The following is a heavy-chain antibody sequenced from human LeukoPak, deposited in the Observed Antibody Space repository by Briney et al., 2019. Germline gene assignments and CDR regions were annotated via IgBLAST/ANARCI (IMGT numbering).Heavy chain of an antibody. D-gene: IGHD3-10*01. V-gene: IGHV4-61*02. CDR2: IYTSGST. Sequence: TLSLTCTVSGGSISSGSYYWSWIRQPAGKGLEWIGRIYTSGSTNYNPSLKSRVTISVDTSKNQFSLKLSSVTAADTAVYYCPRESLLLWFGELSPPFDYWGQGTLVTVSS. CDR3: PRESLLLWFGELSPPFDY. J-gene: IGHJ4*02. CDR1: GGSISSGSYY.